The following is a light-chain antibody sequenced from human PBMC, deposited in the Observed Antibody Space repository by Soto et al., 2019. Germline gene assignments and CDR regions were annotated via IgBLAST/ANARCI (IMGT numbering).Light chain of an antibody. CDR1: QGISSY. CDR2: AAS. J-gene: IGKJ3*01. CDR3: QQYYSYPGVT. Sequence: AIRMTQSPSSLSASTGDRVTITCRASQGISSYLAWYQQKPGKAPKLLIYAASTLQSGVPSRFSGSGSGTDFTLTISCLQSEDFATYYCQQYYSYPGVTFGPGTKVEIK. V-gene: IGKV1-8*01.